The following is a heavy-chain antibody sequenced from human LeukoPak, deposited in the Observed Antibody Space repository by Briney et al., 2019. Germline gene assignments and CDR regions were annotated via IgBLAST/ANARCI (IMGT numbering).Heavy chain of an antibody. V-gene: IGHV3-15*01. CDR1: GFTFSNAW. CDR3: TTDHFLGRFGELFLGNDY. J-gene: IGHJ4*02. D-gene: IGHD3-10*01. CDR2: IKSKTDGGTT. Sequence: GGSLRLSCAASGFTFSNAWMSWVRQAPGKGLEWVGRIKSKTDGGTTDYAAPVKGRFTISRDDSKNTLYLQMNSLKTEDTAVYYCTTDHFLGRFGELFLGNDYWGQGTLVTVSS.